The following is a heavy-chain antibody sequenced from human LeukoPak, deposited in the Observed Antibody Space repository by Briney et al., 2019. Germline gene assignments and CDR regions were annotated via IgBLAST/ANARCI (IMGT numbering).Heavy chain of an antibody. CDR1: GFTFSSYG. CDR3: AKELSAGTGGGWEDYFDY. J-gene: IGHJ4*02. D-gene: IGHD6-13*01. V-gene: IGHV3-30*18. CDR2: ISYDGSNK. Sequence: GRSLRLSCAASGFTFSSYGMHWVRQAPGRGLEWVAVISYDGSNKFYADSVKGRFTISRDNSKSTLYLQMNSLRAEDTAVYYCAKELSAGTGGGWEDYFDYWGQGTLVTVSA.